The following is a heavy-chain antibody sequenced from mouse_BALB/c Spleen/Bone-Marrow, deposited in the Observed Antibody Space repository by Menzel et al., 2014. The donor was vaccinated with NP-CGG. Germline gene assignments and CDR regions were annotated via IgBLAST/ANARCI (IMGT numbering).Heavy chain of an antibody. CDR1: GYTFTSYY. J-gene: IGHJ4*01. CDR2: IYPGNVNT. D-gene: IGHD2-1*01. Sequence: QVQLQQSGPELVKPGASERISCKASGYTFTSYYIHWVKQRPGQGLEWIGWIYPGNVNTKYNEKFKGKATLTADKSSSTAYMQLSSLTSEDSAVYFCARWGNYGDYAMDYWDQGASVTVSS. CDR3: ARWGNYGDYAMDY. V-gene: IGHV1S56*01.